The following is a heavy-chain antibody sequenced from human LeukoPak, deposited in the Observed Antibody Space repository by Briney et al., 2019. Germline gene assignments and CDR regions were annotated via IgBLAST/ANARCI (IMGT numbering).Heavy chain of an antibody. D-gene: IGHD3-10*01. CDR2: IFPILGIA. CDR1: GGTFRNYA. J-gene: IGHJ4*02. CDR3: ARDYLGGYYGSGSYYEEAFDY. V-gene: IGHV1-69*04. Sequence: SVKDSCKASGGTFRNYAISWVRQAPGQGREWMGRIFPILGIANYAQKFQGRVTITADKSTSTAYMELSSLRSEDTAVYYCARDYLGGYYGSGSYYEEAFDYWGQGTLVTVSS.